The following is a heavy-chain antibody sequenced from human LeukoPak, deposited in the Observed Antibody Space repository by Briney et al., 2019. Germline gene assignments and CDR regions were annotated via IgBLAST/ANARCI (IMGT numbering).Heavy chain of an antibody. Sequence: GGSLRLSCAASGFTFSSYSMNWVRQAPGKGLEWVSSISSSSSYIYYADSVKGRFTISRDNSKNMLYLQMNSLRAEDTALYYCGKGYSSGWYDFDNWGQGTLVTVSS. CDR1: GFTFSSYS. CDR3: GKGYSSGWYDFDN. V-gene: IGHV3-21*04. CDR2: ISSSSSYI. D-gene: IGHD6-19*01. J-gene: IGHJ4*02.